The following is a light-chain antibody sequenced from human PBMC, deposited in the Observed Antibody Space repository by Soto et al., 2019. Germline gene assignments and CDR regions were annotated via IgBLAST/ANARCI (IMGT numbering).Light chain of an antibody. Sequence: DIQMTQSPSSLSASVGDRVTITCRASQSISSYLNWYQQKPGKAPKLLIYAASSLQSGVPSRFSAWGSETDFTLTISDVQPEDFAVYYCHQRQSWPRTFGQGTKVDIK. CDR3: HQRQSWPRT. CDR2: AAS. J-gene: IGKJ1*01. V-gene: IGKV1-39*01. CDR1: QSISSY.